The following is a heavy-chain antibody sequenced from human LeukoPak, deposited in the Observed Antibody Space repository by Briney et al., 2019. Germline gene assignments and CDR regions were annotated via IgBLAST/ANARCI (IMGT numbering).Heavy chain of an antibody. CDR2: INPNSGGT. CDR1: GYTFTGYY. CDR3: ARGIAARPRGSFDY. Sequence: ASVKVSCKASGYTFTGYYMHWVRQAPGQGLEWMGWINPNSGGTNYAQKFQGRVTMTRDTSISTAYMELSRLRSDDTAVYYCARGIAARPRGSFDYWGQGTLVTVSS. J-gene: IGHJ4*02. D-gene: IGHD6-6*01. V-gene: IGHV1-2*02.